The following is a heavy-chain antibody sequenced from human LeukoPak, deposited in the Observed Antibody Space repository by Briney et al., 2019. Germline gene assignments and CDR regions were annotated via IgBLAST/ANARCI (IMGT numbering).Heavy chain of an antibody. Sequence: GGSLRPACAAAGSTFSSYGIQSGRQAPGKWRELVAFIRFEGSNKYYADFVKGRFTQSRDNSHNMLYLQMNSPRAADTAVYYCANFFGAFDIWGKGKMVPVFS. V-gene: IGHV3-30*02. CDR1: GSTFSSYG. D-gene: IGHD3-10*01. CDR3: ANFFGAFDI. J-gene: IGHJ3*02. CDR2: IRFEGSNK.